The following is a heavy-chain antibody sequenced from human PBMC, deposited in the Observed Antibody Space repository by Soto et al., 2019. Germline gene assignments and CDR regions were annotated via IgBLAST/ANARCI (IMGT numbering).Heavy chain of an antibody. CDR3: ARRARPDFYYMDV. CDR1: GFRFSDYS. Sequence: PGGSLRLSCAASGFRFSDYSMNWVRQAPGRGLEWVSDISSSSFTIHYADSVEGRFAISRDNSKNTVYLQMGSLRPEDTAVYYCARRARPDFYYMDVWGKGTTVTVSS. J-gene: IGHJ6*03. CDR2: ISSSSFTI. D-gene: IGHD6-6*01. V-gene: IGHV3-48*01.